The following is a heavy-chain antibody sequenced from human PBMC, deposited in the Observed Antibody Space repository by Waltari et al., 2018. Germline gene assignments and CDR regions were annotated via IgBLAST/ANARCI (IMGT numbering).Heavy chain of an antibody. V-gene: IGHV4-34*01. CDR3: ARGGRGLRFDP. D-gene: IGHD3-16*01. Sequence: QVQLQQWGAGLLKPSETLSLTCAVYGGSFSGYSWSWIRQPPGKGLEWIGEINHSGSTNYNPSLKSRVTISVDTSKNQFSLKLSSVTAADTAVYYCARGGRGLRFDPWGQGTLVTVSS. J-gene: IGHJ5*02. CDR1: GGSFSGYS. CDR2: INHSGST.